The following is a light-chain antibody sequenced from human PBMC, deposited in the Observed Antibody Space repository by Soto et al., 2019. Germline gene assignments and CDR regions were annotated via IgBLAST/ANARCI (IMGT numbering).Light chain of an antibody. V-gene: IGKV3-20*01. Sequence: EIVLTQSPGTLSLSPGESVTLSCRASQSVGSNYLAWHQQKPGQAPRLLIYGASNRATGIPDRFSGSGSGTDFTLTISRLEPEDFAVYYCQEYGSSRTFGQGTKVEIE. J-gene: IGKJ1*01. CDR1: QSVGSNY. CDR3: QEYGSSRT. CDR2: GAS.